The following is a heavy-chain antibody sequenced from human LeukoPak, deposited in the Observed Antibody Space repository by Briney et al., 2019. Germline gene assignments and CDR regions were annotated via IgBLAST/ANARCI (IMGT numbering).Heavy chain of an antibody. Sequence: GGSLRLSCAASGFTFSSYALSWVRQAPGEGLEWVSHISGSGGSTYYADSVKGRFTISRDNAKNTLYLQMNSLRAEDTAVYYCARVTAVAGTSVGVDAWGQGILVTVS. CDR3: ARVTAVAGTSVGVDA. V-gene: IGHV3-23*01. D-gene: IGHD6-19*01. CDR1: GFTFSSYA. CDR2: ISGSGGST. J-gene: IGHJ4*02.